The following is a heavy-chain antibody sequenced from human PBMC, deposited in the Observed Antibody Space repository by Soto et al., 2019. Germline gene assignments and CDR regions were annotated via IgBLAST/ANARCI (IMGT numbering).Heavy chain of an antibody. Sequence: QLQLQESGPGLVKPSETLSLTCTVSGGSISSSSYYWGWIRQPPGKGLEWIGSIYYSGSTYYNPSLKSRVTISVDTSKNQFSLKLSSVTAADTAVYYCARHFRGNYGMDVWGQGTTVTVSS. D-gene: IGHD3-10*01. CDR3: ARHFRGNYGMDV. J-gene: IGHJ6*02. V-gene: IGHV4-39*01. CDR2: IYYSGST. CDR1: GGSISSSSYY.